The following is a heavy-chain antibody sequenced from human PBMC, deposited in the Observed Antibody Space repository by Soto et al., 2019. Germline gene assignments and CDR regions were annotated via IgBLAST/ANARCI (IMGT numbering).Heavy chain of an antibody. Sequence: QVQLQESGPGLVKPSQTLSLTCTVSGGSINSSDYYWTWIRQHPEKGLEWIGYIFYTGSTYYNPSLRSRATLSVDTSNNQFSLRLTSVTAADTAVYYCARDRSLDLWSGSWFDPWGQGTLVTVSS. CDR3: ARDRSLDLWSGSWFDP. D-gene: IGHD3-3*01. J-gene: IGHJ5*02. CDR2: IFYTGST. CDR1: GGSINSSDYY. V-gene: IGHV4-31*03.